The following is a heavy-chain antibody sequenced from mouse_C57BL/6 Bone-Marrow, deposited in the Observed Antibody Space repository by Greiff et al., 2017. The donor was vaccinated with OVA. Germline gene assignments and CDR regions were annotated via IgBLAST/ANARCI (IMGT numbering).Heavy chain of an antibody. J-gene: IGHJ4*01. CDR1: YFAFMASA. D-gene: IGHD1-1*01. V-gene: IGHV1-49*01. CDR2: FTMYSDAT. CDR3: ARSTVVAKGYAMDY. Sequence: RVESGAELVRPGSSVKLSCKDSYFAFMASAMHWVKQRPGHGLEWIGSFTMYSDATEYSENFKGKATLTANTSSSTAYMELSSLTSEDSAVYYCARSTVVAKGYAMDYWGQGTSVTVSS.